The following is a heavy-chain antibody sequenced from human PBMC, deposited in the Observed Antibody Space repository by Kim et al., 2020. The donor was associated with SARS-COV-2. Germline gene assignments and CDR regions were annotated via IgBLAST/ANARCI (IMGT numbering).Heavy chain of an antibody. CDR3: ASVDTAMVTSDY. J-gene: IGHJ4*02. D-gene: IGHD5-18*01. Sequence: YADSVKGRFTISRDNSKNTLYLQMNSLRAEDTAVYYCASVDTAMVTSDYWGQGTLVTVSS. V-gene: IGHV3-33*01.